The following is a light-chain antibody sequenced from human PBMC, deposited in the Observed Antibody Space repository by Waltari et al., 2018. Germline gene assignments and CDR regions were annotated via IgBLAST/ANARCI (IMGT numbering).Light chain of an antibody. Sequence: EIVMTQSPATLSVSPGERATLSCSASQSVSSNLAWYQQKPGQAPRLLIYGASTRATGIPARFSGSGSGTEFTLTISSLQSEDFAVYYCQQYNNWPGFTFGPGTKVDIK. V-gene: IGKV3-15*01. CDR2: GAS. CDR3: QQYNNWPGFT. J-gene: IGKJ3*01. CDR1: QSVSSN.